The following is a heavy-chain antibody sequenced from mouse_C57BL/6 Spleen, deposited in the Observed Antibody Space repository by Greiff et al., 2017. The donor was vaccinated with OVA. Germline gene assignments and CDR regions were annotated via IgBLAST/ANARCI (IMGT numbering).Heavy chain of an antibody. Sequence: VQLKQSGPELVKPGASVKIPCKASGYTFTDYNMDWVKQSHGKSLEWIGDINPNNGGTIYNQKFKGKATLTVDKSSSTAYMELRSLTSEDTAVYYCARFDGYYRAMDYWGQGTSVTVSS. CDR3: ARFDGYYRAMDY. D-gene: IGHD2-3*01. V-gene: IGHV1-18*01. CDR1: GYTFTDYN. J-gene: IGHJ4*01. CDR2: INPNNGGT.